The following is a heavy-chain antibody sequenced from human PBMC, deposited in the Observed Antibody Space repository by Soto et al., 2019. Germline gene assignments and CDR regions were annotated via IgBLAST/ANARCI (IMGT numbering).Heavy chain of an antibody. D-gene: IGHD3-9*01. CDR2: IYYSGST. CDR1: GGSISSSSYY. CDR3: ARQEYYDILTGYYGY. V-gene: IGHV4-39*01. Sequence: QLQLQESGPGLVKPSETLSLTCTVSGGSISSSSYYWGWIRQPPGKGLEWIGSIYYSGSTYYNPSLKSRVTISVDTSKNQFSLKLSSVTAADTAVYYCARQEYYDILTGYYGYWGQGTLVTVSS. J-gene: IGHJ4*02.